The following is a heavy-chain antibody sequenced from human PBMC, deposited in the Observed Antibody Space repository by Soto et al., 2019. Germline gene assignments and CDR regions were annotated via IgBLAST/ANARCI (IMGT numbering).Heavy chain of an antibody. V-gene: IGHV4-30-4*01. CDR3: ARRMTGGGERFDS. CDR2: IYYSGST. J-gene: IGHJ5*01. CDR1: GGSISSVGHY. D-gene: IGHD3-9*01. Sequence: QVQLQESGPGLVKPSQTLSLTCTVSGGSISSVGHYWTWLRQPPGKDLEWIGYIYYSGSTNYNPSVKSRVSMSLDTSMNLFSLKLSSVTAADTAVYYCARRMTGGGERFDSWGQGTLVTVSS.